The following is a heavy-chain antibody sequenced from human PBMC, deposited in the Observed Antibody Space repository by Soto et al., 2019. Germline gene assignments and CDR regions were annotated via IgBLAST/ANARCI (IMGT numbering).Heavy chain of an antibody. V-gene: IGHV4-31*03. D-gene: IGHD5-12*01. CDR2: IYYSGST. J-gene: IGHJ6*02. CDR3: AASCVGCRGFNYYGMDV. Sequence: SETLYLTCTVSGGSITGGSISSTTCYWVWMRHHPGKGLEWIGYIYYSGSTYYNPSLKSRVTISVDTSKNQFSLKLSSVTAADTAVYYCAASCVGCRGFNYYGMDVWGQGTTVT. CDR1: GGSITGGSISSTTCY.